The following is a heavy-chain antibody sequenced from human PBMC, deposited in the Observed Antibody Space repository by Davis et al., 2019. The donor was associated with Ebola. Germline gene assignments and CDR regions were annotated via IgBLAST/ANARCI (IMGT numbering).Heavy chain of an antibody. CDR1: GYTFTAYY. V-gene: IGHV1-8*02. CDR2: INPNSGNT. Sequence: SVPLSCTASGYTFTAYYMHWARQAPGQGLEWLGWINPNSGNTGYAQKFQGRVTMTRNTSISTAYMELGSLRSEDTAVYYCARGDILTTLYSDGMDVWGQGTTVTVSS. CDR3: ARGDILTTLYSDGMDV. J-gene: IGHJ6*02. D-gene: IGHD3-9*01.